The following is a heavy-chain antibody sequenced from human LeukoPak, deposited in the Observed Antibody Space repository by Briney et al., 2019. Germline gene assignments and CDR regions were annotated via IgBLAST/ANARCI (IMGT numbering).Heavy chain of an antibody. CDR3: ARGVSSGWHQRNNEHFQH. CDR2: INNNGGST. J-gene: IGHJ1*01. CDR1: GFTFSSYA. Sequence: GGSLRLSCAASGFTFSSYAMHWVRQAPGKGLEYVSAINNNGGSTYYANSVKGRFTISRDNSKNTLYLQMGSLRTEDMAVYYCARGVSSGWHQRNNEHFQHWGQGTLVTVSS. D-gene: IGHD6-19*01. V-gene: IGHV3-64*01.